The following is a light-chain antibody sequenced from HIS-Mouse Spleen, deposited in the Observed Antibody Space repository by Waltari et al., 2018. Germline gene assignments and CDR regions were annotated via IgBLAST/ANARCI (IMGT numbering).Light chain of an antibody. CDR3: CSYAGSSTWV. J-gene: IGLJ3*02. CDR2: EGS. CDR1: SSDVGSDNL. V-gene: IGLV2-23*01. Sequence: QSALTQPASVSGSPGQSITISCTGTSSDVGSDNLVSWYQQHPGKALKLMVYEGSNRPSGVSIRFSGSRFCNAASLTISGLQAEDEADYYCCSYAGSSTWVFGGGTKLTVL.